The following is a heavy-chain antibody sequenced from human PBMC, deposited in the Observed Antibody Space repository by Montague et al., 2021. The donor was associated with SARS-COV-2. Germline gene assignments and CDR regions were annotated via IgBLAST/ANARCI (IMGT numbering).Heavy chain of an antibody. CDR2: IYNSGST. D-gene: IGHD6-13*01. Sequence: SETLSLTCTVSGGSISRYSWTWIRQPPGQGLEWIGYIYNSGSTNYNPSLTSQVTISVDTSKNQFSLKLSSVAAADTAVYYCARVGRGSSWYEVAFDIWGQGTMVTVSS. CDR3: ARVGRGSSWYEVAFDI. V-gene: IGHV4-59*01. CDR1: GGSISRYS. J-gene: IGHJ3*02.